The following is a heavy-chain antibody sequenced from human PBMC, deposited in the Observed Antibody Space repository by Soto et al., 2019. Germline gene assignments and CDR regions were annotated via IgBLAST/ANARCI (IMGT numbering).Heavy chain of an antibody. CDR1: GYTFTSYA. Sequence: QVQLVQSGAEEKKPGASVKVSCKASGYTFTSYAMHWVRQAPGQRLEWMGWINAGNGNTKHSQKLQGRVTITTDTSASTAYMELRSLRSEDTAVYYCARDVAAADYWGQGTLVTVSS. V-gene: IGHV1-3*05. D-gene: IGHD6-13*01. CDR3: ARDVAAADY. J-gene: IGHJ4*02. CDR2: INAGNGNT.